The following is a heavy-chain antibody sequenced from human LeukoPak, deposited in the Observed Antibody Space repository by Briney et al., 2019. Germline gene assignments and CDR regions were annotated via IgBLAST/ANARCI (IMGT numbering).Heavy chain of an antibody. CDR3: AKDAQQWPFDY. Sequence: GRSLRLSCAASGFTFDDYAMHWVRQAPGKGLEWVSGISWNSGSIGYADSVKGRFTISRDNAKNSLYLQMNSLRAEDTALYYCAKDAQQWPFDYWGQGTLVTVSS. CDR1: GFTFDDYA. CDR2: ISWNSGSI. V-gene: IGHV3-9*01. D-gene: IGHD6-19*01. J-gene: IGHJ4*02.